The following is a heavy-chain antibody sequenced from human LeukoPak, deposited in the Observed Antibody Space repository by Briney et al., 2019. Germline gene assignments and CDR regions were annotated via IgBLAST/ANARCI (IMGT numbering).Heavy chain of an antibody. V-gene: IGHV1-2*06. D-gene: IGHD3-10*01. CDR2: INPNSGGT. Sequence: GASVKVSCKASGYTFTGYYIHWVRQAPGQGLEWMGRINPNSGGTNYAQKFQGRVTTTRDTSISTAYMQLSRLTSDDTAVYYCAREPMVRDFNWFDPWGQGTLVTVSS. CDR3: AREPMVRDFNWFDP. CDR1: GYTFTGYY. J-gene: IGHJ5*02.